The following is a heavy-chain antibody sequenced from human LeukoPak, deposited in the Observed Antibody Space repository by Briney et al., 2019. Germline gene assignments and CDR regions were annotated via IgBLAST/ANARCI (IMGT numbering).Heavy chain of an antibody. Sequence: GGSLRLSCAASGFTFSSYGMHWVRQAPGKGLEWVAFIRYDGSKKYYADSVKGRFTISRDNSKNTLYLQMNSLRVEDTAVYYCAKDLPDPWGQGTLVTVSS. CDR2: IRYDGSKK. CDR1: GFTFSSYG. V-gene: IGHV3-30*02. J-gene: IGHJ5*02. CDR3: AKDLPDP.